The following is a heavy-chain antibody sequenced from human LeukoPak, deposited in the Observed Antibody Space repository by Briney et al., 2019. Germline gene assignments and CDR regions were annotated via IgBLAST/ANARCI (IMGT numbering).Heavy chain of an antibody. Sequence: PSETLSLTCTVSSGSISTSNYYWGWVRQPPGTALGWIGNIFYSGSTYYSPSLKSRVTISVDTSKNQFSLKLNSVTAADTALYYCARGQRVVLGHIWGQGTMVTVSS. CDR1: SGSISTSNYY. CDR3: ARGQRVVLGHI. D-gene: IGHD3-16*01. J-gene: IGHJ3*02. V-gene: IGHV4-39*07. CDR2: IFYSGST.